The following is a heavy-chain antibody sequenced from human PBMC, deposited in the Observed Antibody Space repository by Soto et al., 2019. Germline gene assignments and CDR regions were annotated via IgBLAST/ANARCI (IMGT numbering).Heavy chain of an antibody. J-gene: IGHJ6*02. CDR1: GYSFTSYW. D-gene: IGHD2-21*01. Sequence: HGESLKISCKGSGYSFTSYWISWVRQMPGKGLEWMGRIDPSDSYTNYSPSFQGHVTISADKSISTAYLQWSSLKASDTAMYYCARHEPKVIANCYCYYGRGVWGQGTTVTVSS. CDR3: ARHEPKVIANCYCYYGRGV. V-gene: IGHV5-10-1*01. CDR2: IDPSDSYT.